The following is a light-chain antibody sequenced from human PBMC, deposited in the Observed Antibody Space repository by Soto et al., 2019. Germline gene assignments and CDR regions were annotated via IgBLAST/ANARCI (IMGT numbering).Light chain of an antibody. Sequence: QSALTQHASVSGSPGQSITISCTGTSRDVGSYNYVSWYQQRPGKAPRLMIYDVSDRPSGISIRFSGSKSGNTASLTISGLQAEDEADYFCSSYTSSSTVVFGGGTQLTVL. J-gene: IGLJ3*02. CDR1: SRDVGSYNY. CDR3: SSYTSSSTVV. V-gene: IGLV2-14*01. CDR2: DVS.